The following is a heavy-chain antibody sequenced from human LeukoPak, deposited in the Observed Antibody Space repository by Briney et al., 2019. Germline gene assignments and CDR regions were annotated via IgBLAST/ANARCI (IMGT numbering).Heavy chain of an antibody. J-gene: IGHJ5*02. CDR2: IYYSGST. Sequence: SETLSLTCAVYGGSFSGYYWGWIRQPPGKGLEWIGSIYYSGSTYYNPSLKSRVTISVDTSKNQFSLKLSSVAAADTAVYYCARHPIFGSGSRLWGFNPWGQGTLVTVSS. CDR1: GGSFSGYY. CDR3: ARHPIFGSGSRLWGFNP. D-gene: IGHD3-10*01. V-gene: IGHV4-39*01.